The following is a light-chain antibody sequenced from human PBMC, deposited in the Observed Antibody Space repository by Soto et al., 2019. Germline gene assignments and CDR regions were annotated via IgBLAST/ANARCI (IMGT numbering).Light chain of an antibody. CDR2: DVS. CDR1: SSDVGNYNY. Sequence: QSALTQPASVSGSPGQSITLSCTGTSSDVGNYNYVSWYQQHPGKAPKVMIYDVSNRPSGVSNRFSGSKSGNTASLTISGLLAEDEADYYCNSYTSSSTYVFGTGTKLTVL. CDR3: NSYTSSSTYV. V-gene: IGLV2-14*01. J-gene: IGLJ1*01.